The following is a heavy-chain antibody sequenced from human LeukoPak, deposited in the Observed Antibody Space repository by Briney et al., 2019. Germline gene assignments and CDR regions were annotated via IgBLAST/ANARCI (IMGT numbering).Heavy chain of an antibody. Sequence: GRSLRLSCAAARFTFSSYGIHWVRQAPGKGLEWVAIISYDGSNKYYEDSVKGRFTISRDNSKNTVYLQINSLRGEETAVYYCARDDAGSYYVIDYWGQGTLVTVSS. CDR2: ISYDGSNK. CDR1: RFTFSSYG. CDR3: ARDDAGSYYVIDY. J-gene: IGHJ4*02. D-gene: IGHD1-26*01. V-gene: IGHV3-30*03.